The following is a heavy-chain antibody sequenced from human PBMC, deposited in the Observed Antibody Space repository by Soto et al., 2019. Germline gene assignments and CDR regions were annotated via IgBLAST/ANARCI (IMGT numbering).Heavy chain of an antibody. CDR1: GFTFSDHY. D-gene: IGHD5-12*01. CDR3: ARSAPLSGYVLFDY. Sequence: PGGSLRLSCAASGFTFSDHYMDWVRQAPVKGLEWVGRTRNKANSYTTEYAASVKGRFTISRDDSKNSLYLQMNSLKTEDTAVYYCARSAPLSGYVLFDYWGQGTLVTVSS. V-gene: IGHV3-72*01. J-gene: IGHJ4*02. CDR2: TRNKANSYTT.